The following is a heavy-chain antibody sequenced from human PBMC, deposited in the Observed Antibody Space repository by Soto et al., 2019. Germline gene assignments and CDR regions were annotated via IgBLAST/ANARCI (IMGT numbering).Heavy chain of an antibody. V-gene: IGHV3-23*01. J-gene: IGHJ4*02. D-gene: IGHD6-13*01. CDR3: AIDRMGRPGRLAAAGGFDY. CDR2: ITGSGGST. CDR1: GFTFSSYA. Sequence: AAGSLSLSCEASGFTFSSYAMNWVRQAPGKGLEWVSSITGSGGSTYYADSVKGRFTISRDNSKNTLYLQMNSLRAEDTAVYYCAIDRMGRPGRLAAAGGFDYWGQGTLVTVSS.